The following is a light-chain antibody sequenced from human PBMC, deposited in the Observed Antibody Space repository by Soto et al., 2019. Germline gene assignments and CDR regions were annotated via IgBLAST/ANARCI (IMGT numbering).Light chain of an antibody. V-gene: IGLV1-40*01. Sequence: QSVLTQPPSVSGAPGQRVTISCTGSGSNIGTGYDVHWYQHLPGTAPKVLIYGNSNRPSGVPDRFSGSKSDTSASLAITGLQAEDEADYYCQSYDSSLSAYVFGTGTKLTVL. CDR2: GNS. J-gene: IGLJ1*01. CDR3: QSYDSSLSAYV. CDR1: GSNIGTGYD.